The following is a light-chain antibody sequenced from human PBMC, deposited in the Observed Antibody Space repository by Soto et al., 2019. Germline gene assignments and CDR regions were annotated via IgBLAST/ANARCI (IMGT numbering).Light chain of an antibody. J-gene: IGKJ4*01. CDR2: GAS. Sequence: EIVLTQSPGTLSLSPGERATLSCRASQSVSRSFLDWYQQKPGQAPRLLIYGASSRATGIPDRFSGSGSGTDFTLTISRLEPEDFAVYYCQQYDSSPLTFGGGTKGEIK. CDR3: QQYDSSPLT. V-gene: IGKV3-20*01. CDR1: QSVSRSF.